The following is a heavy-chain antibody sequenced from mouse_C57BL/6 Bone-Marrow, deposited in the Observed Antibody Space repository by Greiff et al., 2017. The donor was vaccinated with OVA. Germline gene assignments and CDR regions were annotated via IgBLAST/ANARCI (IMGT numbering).Heavy chain of an antibody. Sequence: EVQRVESGGGLVQPGGSLSLYCAASGFTFTDYYMSWVRQPPGKALEWLGFIRNKANGYTTEYSASVKGRFTISRDNSQSILYLQMNALRAEDSATYYCARSYYGSSYGYLDYWGQGTTLTVSS. CDR3: ARSYYGSSYGYLDY. D-gene: IGHD1-1*01. J-gene: IGHJ2*01. CDR1: GFTFTDYY. V-gene: IGHV7-3*01. CDR2: IRNKANGYTT.